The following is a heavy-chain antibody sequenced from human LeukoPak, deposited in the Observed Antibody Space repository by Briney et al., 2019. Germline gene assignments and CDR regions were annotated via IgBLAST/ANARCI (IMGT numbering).Heavy chain of an antibody. CDR2: IYSGGST. CDR1: GFTVSSNY. CDR3: ARVRTGYSSGWYGTFDY. Sequence: PGGSLRLSCAASGFTVSSNYMSWVRQAPGKGLEWVSVIYSGGSTYYADSVKGRFTISRDNSKNTLYLQMNSLRAEDTAVYYCARVRTGYSSGWYGTFDYWGQGTLVTVSS. D-gene: IGHD6-19*01. V-gene: IGHV3-53*01. J-gene: IGHJ4*02.